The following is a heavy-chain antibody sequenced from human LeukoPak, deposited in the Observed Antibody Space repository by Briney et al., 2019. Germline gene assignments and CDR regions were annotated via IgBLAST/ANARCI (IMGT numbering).Heavy chain of an antibody. Sequence: QPGGSLRLSCAASGFNFNSYWMTWVRQAPGKGLEWVANIKQDGSEKYYADSAKGRFTISRDNAKNSLYLQMNSLRAEDTAFYYCATDLGSSRPNFWGQGTLVTVSS. J-gene: IGHJ4*02. V-gene: IGHV3-7*04. CDR3: ATDLGSSRPNF. D-gene: IGHD6-13*01. CDR2: IKQDGSEK. CDR1: GFNFNSYW.